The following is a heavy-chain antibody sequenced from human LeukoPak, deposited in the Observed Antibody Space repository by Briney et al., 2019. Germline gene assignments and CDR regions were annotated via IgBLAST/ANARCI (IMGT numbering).Heavy chain of an antibody. CDR2: INTNTGNP. Sequence: ASVKVSCKASGYTFTSYAMNWVRQAPGQGLEWMGWINTNTGNPTYAQGFTGRFVFSLDTSVSTAYLQISSLKAEDTPVYYCARDWDSSGRYGEDYWGQGTLVTVSS. J-gene: IGHJ4*02. CDR1: GYTFTSYA. CDR3: ARDWDSSGRYGEDY. D-gene: IGHD6-19*01. V-gene: IGHV7-4-1*02.